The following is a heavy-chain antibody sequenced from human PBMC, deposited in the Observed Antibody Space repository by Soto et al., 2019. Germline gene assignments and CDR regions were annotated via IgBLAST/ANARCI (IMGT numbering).Heavy chain of an antibody. D-gene: IGHD4-17*01. J-gene: IGHJ6*02. Sequence: SQTLSLTCAISGDSVSSNSAAWNWIRQSPSRGLEWLGRTYYRSKWYNDYAVSVKSRITINPDPSKNQFSLQLKSVTPEDTAVYYCARVSNYGGPPYYYYGMDVWGQGTTVTVSS. V-gene: IGHV6-1*01. CDR3: ARVSNYGGPPYYYYGMDV. CDR1: GDSVSSNSAA. CDR2: TYYRSKWYN.